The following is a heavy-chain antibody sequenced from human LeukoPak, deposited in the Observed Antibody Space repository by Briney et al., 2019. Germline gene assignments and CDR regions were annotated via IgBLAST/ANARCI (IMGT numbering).Heavy chain of an antibody. V-gene: IGHV3-21*06. Sequence: GGSLRLSCAASGVTFNSYWMNWVRQAPGKGLEWVSSITTSSRYIYYAESLKGRFTISRDNAKNPVYLQMNSLRAEDTAVYYCSRAYSPPWISASYAFDMWGQGTMVTVSS. D-gene: IGHD5-12*01. CDR1: GVTFNSYW. J-gene: IGHJ3*02. CDR2: ITTSSRYI. CDR3: SRAYSPPWISASYAFDM.